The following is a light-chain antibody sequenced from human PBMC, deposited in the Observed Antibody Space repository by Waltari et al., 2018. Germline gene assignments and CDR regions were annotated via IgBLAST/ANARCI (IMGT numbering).Light chain of an antibody. J-gene: IGLJ3*02. CDR2: QDN. V-gene: IGLV3-1*01. Sequence: SYELTQPPSVSVSPGQTATITCSGDTLGDKYVSWYQKKPGQSPVVVIYQDNNRPSGIPERFSGSNSGNTATLTISGTQPLDEADYYCAAWDDSLPWVFGGGTKLTVL. CDR1: TLGDKY. CDR3: AAWDDSLPWV.